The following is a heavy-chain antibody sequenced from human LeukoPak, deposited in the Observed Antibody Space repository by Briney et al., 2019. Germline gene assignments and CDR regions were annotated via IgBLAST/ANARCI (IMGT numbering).Heavy chain of an antibody. J-gene: IGHJ1*01. D-gene: IGHD3-22*01. CDR3: ARVPLHDDSRHYYPH. CDR2: ISSSSSTI. V-gene: IGHV3-48*02. Sequence: GGSLRLSCAASGFTFSSYSMNWVRQAPGKGLEWVSYISSSSSTIYYADSVKGRFTISRDNAKNSLYLQMNSLRDEDTAVYYCARVPLHDDSRHYYPHWGQGTPVTVSS. CDR1: GFTFSSYS.